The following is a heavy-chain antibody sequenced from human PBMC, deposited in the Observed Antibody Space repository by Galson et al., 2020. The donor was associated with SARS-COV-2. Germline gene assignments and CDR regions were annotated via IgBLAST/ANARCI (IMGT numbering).Heavy chain of an antibody. D-gene: IGHD6-6*01. Sequence: SVKVSCKACGFTFTSSAVQWVRQARGQRLEWIGWIGVGRGKTNYAQKFQERVTITRYMTTSTAYMELSSLRYEDTAVYYCAAFVARPVYWGQGTLVTVSS. V-gene: IGHV1-58*01. CDR3: AAFVARPVY. J-gene: IGHJ4*02. CDR2: IGVGRGKT. CDR1: GFTFTSSA.